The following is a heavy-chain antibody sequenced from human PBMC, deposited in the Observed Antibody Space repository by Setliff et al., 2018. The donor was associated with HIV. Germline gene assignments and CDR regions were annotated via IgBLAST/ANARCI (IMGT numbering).Heavy chain of an antibody. Sequence: SETLSLTCTVSGGSISSSSYYWGWIRQPPGKGLEWIGSMYYSGSTYYNPSLKSRVTISVDTSKNQFSLKLSSVTAADTAVYYCADSSSWYGWFDPWGQGTLVTVSS. J-gene: IGHJ5*02. V-gene: IGHV4-39*01. CDR2: MYYSGST. CDR3: ADSSSWYGWFDP. CDR1: GGSISSSSYY. D-gene: IGHD6-13*01.